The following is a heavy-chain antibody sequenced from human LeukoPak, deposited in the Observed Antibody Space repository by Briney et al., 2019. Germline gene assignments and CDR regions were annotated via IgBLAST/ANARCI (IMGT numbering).Heavy chain of an antibody. CDR3: ARDRIAAAGTLYYYYYGMDV. CDR2: ISSSSSTI. Sequence: PGGSLRLSGAASGFTFSSYSMNWVRQAPGKGLEWVSYISSSSSTIYYADSVKGRFTISRDNAKNSLYLQMNSLRAEDTAVYYCARDRIAAAGTLYYYYYGMDVWGQGTTVTVSS. J-gene: IGHJ6*02. V-gene: IGHV3-48*01. CDR1: GFTFSSYS. D-gene: IGHD6-13*01.